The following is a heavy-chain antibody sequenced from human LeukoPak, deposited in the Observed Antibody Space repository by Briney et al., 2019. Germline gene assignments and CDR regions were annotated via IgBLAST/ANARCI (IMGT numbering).Heavy chain of an antibody. CDR3: ARHSGSRDGFDI. V-gene: IGHV4-59*08. Sequence: PSETLSLTCTVSGGSLSSFYWSWIRQPPGKGLEWIGYIYYSGSTNYNPSLNTRVTISVDTSKNQFSLKLSSVTAADTAVYYCARHSGSRDGFDIWGQGTMVTVSS. CDR1: GGSLSSFY. J-gene: IGHJ3*02. D-gene: IGHD1-26*01. CDR2: IYYSGST.